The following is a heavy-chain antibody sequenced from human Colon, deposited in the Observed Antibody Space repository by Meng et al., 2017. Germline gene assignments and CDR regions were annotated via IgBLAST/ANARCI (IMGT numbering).Heavy chain of an antibody. CDR3: ARGYLVVVPTAPNAGY. CDR2: INPNSGGT. D-gene: IGHD2-2*01. CDR1: GYTFTDYY. Sequence: QVALVQSGAEVKKPGASVKVSCKASGYTFTDYYIHWVRQSPGQGLEWMGRINPNSGGTNYAQKFQGRVTMTRDTSISTAYMELSRLRSDDTAVYYCARGYLVVVPTAPNAGYWGQGTLVTVSS. V-gene: IGHV1-2*06. J-gene: IGHJ4*02.